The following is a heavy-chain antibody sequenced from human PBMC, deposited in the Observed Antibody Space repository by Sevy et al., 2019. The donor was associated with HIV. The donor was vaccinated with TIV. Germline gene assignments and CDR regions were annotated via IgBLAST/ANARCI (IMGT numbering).Heavy chain of an antibody. CDR1: GFTFSSYS. CDR2: ISSSSSYI. Sequence: GGSLRLSCAASGFTFSSYSMNWVRQAPGKGLEWVSSISSSSSYIYYADSVKGRFTISRDNAKNSLYLQMNSLRAEDTAVYYCARCASSGWHFDYWGQGTLVTVSS. D-gene: IGHD6-19*01. CDR3: ARCASSGWHFDY. V-gene: IGHV3-21*01. J-gene: IGHJ4*02.